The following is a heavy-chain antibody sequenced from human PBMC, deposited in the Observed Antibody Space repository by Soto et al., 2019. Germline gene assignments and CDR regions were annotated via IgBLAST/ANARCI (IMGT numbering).Heavy chain of an antibody. Sequence: SETLSLTCTVSGGSVSSGSYYWSWIRQPPGKGLEWIGYIYYSGSTNYNPSLKSRVTISVDTSKNQFSLKLSSVTAADTAVYYCARDRTIFGVVIGYYYYYGMDVWGQGTTVTVSS. CDR1: GGSVSSGSYY. J-gene: IGHJ6*02. CDR3: ARDRTIFGVVIGYYYYYGMDV. D-gene: IGHD3-3*01. V-gene: IGHV4-61*01. CDR2: IYYSGST.